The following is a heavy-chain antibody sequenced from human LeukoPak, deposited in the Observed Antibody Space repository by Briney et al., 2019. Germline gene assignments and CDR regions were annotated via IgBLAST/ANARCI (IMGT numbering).Heavy chain of an antibody. J-gene: IGHJ6*02. CDR3: AKHQTPYYYGSGSYLYYYYGMDV. D-gene: IGHD3-10*01. CDR1: GFTFSSYW. CDR2: ISGSGGST. Sequence: GGSLRLSCAASGFTFSSYWMSWVHQAPGKGLEWVSAISGSGGSTYYADSVKGRFTISRDNSKNTLYLQMNSLRAEDTAVYYCAKHQTPYYYGSGSYLYYYYGMDVWGQGTTVTVSS. V-gene: IGHV3-23*01.